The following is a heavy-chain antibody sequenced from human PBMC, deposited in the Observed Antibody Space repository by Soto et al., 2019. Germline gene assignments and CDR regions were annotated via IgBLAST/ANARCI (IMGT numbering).Heavy chain of an antibody. CDR2: IYYSGST. D-gene: IGHD3-16*02. Sequence: SETLSLTCTVSGGSISSSSYYWGWIRQPPGKGLEWIGSIYYSGSTNYNPSLKSRVTISVDTSKNQFSLKLSSVTAADTAVYYCARGPGGGGYLSLENYYYYMDVWGKGTTVTVSS. V-gene: IGHV4-39*07. J-gene: IGHJ6*03. CDR3: ARGPGGGGYLSLENYYYYMDV. CDR1: GGSISSSSYY.